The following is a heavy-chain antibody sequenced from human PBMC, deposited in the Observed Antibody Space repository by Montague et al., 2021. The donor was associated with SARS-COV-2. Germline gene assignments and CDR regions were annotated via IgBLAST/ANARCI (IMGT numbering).Heavy chain of an antibody. CDR1: GDSVSTKLSA. J-gene: IGHJ4*02. V-gene: IGHV6-1*01. CDR3: VRDHDQVFDY. Sequence: CAISGDSVSTKLSAWNWIRQSPSRGLEWLGMTYYRSNWSHDYAPSVKSRIIVNPDTSKNQFSLQLNSVTPEDTAVYYCVRDHDQVFDYWGEGTLVTVSS. D-gene: IGHD1-1*01. CDR2: TYYRSNWSH.